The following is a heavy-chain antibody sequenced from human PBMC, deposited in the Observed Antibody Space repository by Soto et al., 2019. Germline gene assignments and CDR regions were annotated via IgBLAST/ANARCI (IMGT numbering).Heavy chain of an antibody. CDR3: ASLHDYSNH. J-gene: IGHJ5*02. V-gene: IGHV4-59*08. Sequence: PSETLSLTCTVSGGSISSYYWSWIRQPPGKGLEWIGYIYYSGSTNYNPSLKSRVTISVDTSKNQFSLKLSSVTAADTAVYYCASLHDYSNHWGQGTLVTVSS. CDR2: IYYSGST. CDR1: GGSISSYY. D-gene: IGHD4-4*01.